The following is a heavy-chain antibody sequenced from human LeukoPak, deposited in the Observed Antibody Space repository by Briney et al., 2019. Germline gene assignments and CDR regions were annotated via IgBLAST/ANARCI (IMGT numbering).Heavy chain of an antibody. V-gene: IGHV4-59*01. CDR1: GGSISSYY. CDR2: IGYSGST. Sequence: PSETLSLTCTVSGGSISSYYWSWLRQPPGKGLEWIGYIGYSGSTNYNPSLKSRVTISVDTSKNQFSLKLSSVTAADTAVYYCARESPPRQYCSGGSCYLGGNDAFDIWGQGTMVTVSS. D-gene: IGHD2-15*01. CDR3: ARESPPRQYCSGGSCYLGGNDAFDI. J-gene: IGHJ3*02.